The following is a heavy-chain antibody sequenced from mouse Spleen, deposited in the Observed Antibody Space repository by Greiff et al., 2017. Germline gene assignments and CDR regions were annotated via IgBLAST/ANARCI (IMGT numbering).Heavy chain of an antibody. Sequence: VQLQQSGAELVKPGASVKLSCKASGYTFTSYWMHWVKQRPGQGLEWIGMIDPSDSETRLNQKFKDKATLTVDKSSSTAYMQLSSPTSEDSAVYYCARSYYGSTPFAYWGQGTLVTVSA. V-gene: IGHV1-74*01. J-gene: IGHJ3*01. CDR3: ARSYYGSTPFAY. CDR2: IDPSDSET. D-gene: IGHD1-1*01. CDR1: GYTFTSYW.